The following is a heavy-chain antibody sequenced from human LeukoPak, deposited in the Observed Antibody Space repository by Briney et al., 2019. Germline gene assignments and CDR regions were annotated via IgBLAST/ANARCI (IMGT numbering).Heavy chain of an antibody. CDR3: AKESMVNFDY. D-gene: IGHD5-18*01. Sequence: GGSLRLSCAASGFTFSGSAMHWVRQASGKGLEWVGRIRSKANSYATAYAASVKGRFTISRDDSKNTVSLQMNSLRAEDTAIYYCAKESMVNFDYWGQGALVTVSS. CDR2: IRSKANSYAT. V-gene: IGHV3-73*01. J-gene: IGHJ4*02. CDR1: GFTFSGSA.